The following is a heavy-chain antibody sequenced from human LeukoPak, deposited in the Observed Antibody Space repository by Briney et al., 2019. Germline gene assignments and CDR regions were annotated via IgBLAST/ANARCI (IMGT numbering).Heavy chain of an antibody. D-gene: IGHD6-6*01. Sequence: SETLSLTCTVSGGSISSSSYYWGWIRQPPGKGPEWIGSIYYSGSTYYNPSLKSRVTISVDTSKNQFSLKLSSVTAADTAVYYCARRAAARPRYSDLWGRGTLVTVSS. CDR2: IYYSGST. CDR3: ARRAAARPRYSDL. J-gene: IGHJ2*01. CDR1: GGSISSSSYY. V-gene: IGHV4-39*01.